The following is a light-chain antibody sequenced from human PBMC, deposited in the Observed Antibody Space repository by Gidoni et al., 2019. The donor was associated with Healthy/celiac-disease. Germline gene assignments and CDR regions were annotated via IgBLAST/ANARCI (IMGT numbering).Light chain of an antibody. CDR1: SSDVRGYNY. V-gene: IGLV2-14*01. CDR3: SSYTSSSTLYV. Sequence: SVSGSPGQSITISCTGTSSDVRGYNYVSWYQQHPGKAPKLMIYEVSNRPSGVSNRFSGSKSGNTASLTISGLQAEDEADYYCSSYTSSSTLYVFGTGTKVTVL. CDR2: EVS. J-gene: IGLJ1*01.